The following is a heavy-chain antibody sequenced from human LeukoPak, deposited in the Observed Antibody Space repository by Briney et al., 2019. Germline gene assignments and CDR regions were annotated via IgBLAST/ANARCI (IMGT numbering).Heavy chain of an antibody. V-gene: IGHV3-30*18. Sequence: PGGSLRLSCAASGFIFSSFGMHWVRQAPGKGLEWVAVISYDGSNKYYADSVKGRFTISRDNSKNTLYLQMNSLRVEDTAVYYCAKSWSWVFDPWGQGTLVTVSS. J-gene: IGHJ5*02. CDR3: AKSWSWVFDP. CDR2: ISYDGSNK. D-gene: IGHD1-26*01. CDR1: GFIFSSFG.